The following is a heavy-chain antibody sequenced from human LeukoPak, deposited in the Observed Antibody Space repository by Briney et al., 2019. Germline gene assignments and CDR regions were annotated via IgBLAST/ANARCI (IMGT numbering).Heavy chain of an antibody. Sequence: ASVKVSCKASGYTFTSYDINWVRQATGQGLEWMGWMNPNSGNTGYAQKFQGRVTMTRNTSISTAYMELSSLRSEDTAVYYCARAAYYDILTGYFDFDYWGQGTLVTVSP. CDR2: MNPNSGNT. D-gene: IGHD3-9*01. J-gene: IGHJ4*02. CDR1: GYTFTSYD. V-gene: IGHV1-8*01. CDR3: ARAAYYDILTGYFDFDY.